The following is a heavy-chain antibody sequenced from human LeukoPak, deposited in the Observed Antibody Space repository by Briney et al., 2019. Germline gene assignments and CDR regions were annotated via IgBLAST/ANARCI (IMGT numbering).Heavy chain of an antibody. V-gene: IGHV3-23*01. D-gene: IGHD5-18*01. CDR3: ARDFLGTAMASDAFDI. CDR2: ISGSGGST. CDR1: GFTFSSDA. Sequence: GGSLRLSCAASGFTFSSDAMSWVRQAPGKGLEWVSAISGSGGSTYYADSVKGRFTISRDNSKNTLYLQMNSLRAEDTAVYYCARDFLGTAMASDAFDIWGQGTMVTVSS. J-gene: IGHJ3*02.